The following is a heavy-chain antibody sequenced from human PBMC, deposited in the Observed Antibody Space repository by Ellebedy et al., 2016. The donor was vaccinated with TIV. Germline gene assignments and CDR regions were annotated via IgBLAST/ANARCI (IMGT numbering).Heavy chain of an antibody. J-gene: IGHJ6*03. CDR2: IYSSGST. D-gene: IGHD4-11*01. Sequence: AETLSLTCTVFGASTSGFYWTWVRQPPGKGLECIGYIYSSGSTNYNPSLESRVTISVDTSKSQFSLKLNSVTAADTAVYYCARRNKELITVEEYYYYMDVWGKGTTVTVSS. CDR1: GASTSGFY. CDR3: ARRNKELITVEEYYYYMDV. V-gene: IGHV4-59*08.